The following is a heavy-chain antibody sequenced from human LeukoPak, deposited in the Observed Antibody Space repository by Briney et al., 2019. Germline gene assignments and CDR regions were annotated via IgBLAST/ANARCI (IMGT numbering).Heavy chain of an antibody. CDR2: IYHSGST. J-gene: IGHJ5*02. CDR1: GYSISSGYY. CDR3: ARARPSSWSDP. Sequence: PSETLSLTCAVSGYSISSGYYWGWIRQPPGKGREWIGSIYHSGSTYYNPSLKSRVTISVDTSKNQFSLKLSSVTAADTAVYYCARARPSSWSDPWGQGTLVTVSS. V-gene: IGHV4-38-2*01.